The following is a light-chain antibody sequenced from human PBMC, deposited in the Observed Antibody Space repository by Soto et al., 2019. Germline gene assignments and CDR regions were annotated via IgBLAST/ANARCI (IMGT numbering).Light chain of an antibody. CDR3: QQANSFPLT. V-gene: IGKV3-20*01. CDR2: GAS. J-gene: IGKJ4*01. CDR1: QSIGSNY. Sequence: EIVLTQSPGTLSLSPGESATLSCRASQSIGSNYLAWYQQKPGQAPRLLIYGASKRATGIPDRFSGSGSGTDFTLTISSLQPEDFATYYCQQANSFPLTFGGGTKVDNK.